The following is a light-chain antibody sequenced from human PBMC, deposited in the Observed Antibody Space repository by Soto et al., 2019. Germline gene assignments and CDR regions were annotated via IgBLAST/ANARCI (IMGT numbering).Light chain of an antibody. CDR1: SSDVGGYNY. V-gene: IGLV2-14*01. CDR3: SSYTTSGTPV. CDR2: EVS. Sequence: QSALTQPASVSGSPGQSITISCTGTSSDVGGYNYLSWYQQHPGKAPRVMIYEVSNRPSGVSNRFSGSKSGNTASLTISGLQAEDEADYFCSSYTTSGTPVFGGWTKLNVL. J-gene: IGLJ3*02.